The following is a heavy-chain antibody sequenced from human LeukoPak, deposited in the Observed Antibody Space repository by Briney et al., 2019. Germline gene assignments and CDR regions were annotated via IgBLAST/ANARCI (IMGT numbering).Heavy chain of an antibody. V-gene: IGHV4-59*01. CDR2: IYYSGST. Sequence: SETLSLTCTVSGGSISSYYWSWIRQPPGKGLEWIGYIYYSGSTNYNPSLKSRVTISVDTSKNQFSLKLSSVTAADTAVYYCARAGLYYDILTGYYEPYYFDYWGQGTLVTVSS. CDR1: GGSISSYY. J-gene: IGHJ4*02. CDR3: ARAGLYYDILTGYYEPYYFDY. D-gene: IGHD3-9*01.